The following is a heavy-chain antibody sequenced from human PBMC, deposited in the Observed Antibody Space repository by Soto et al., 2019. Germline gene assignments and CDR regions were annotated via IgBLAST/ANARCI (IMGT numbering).Heavy chain of an antibody. J-gene: IGHJ3*02. V-gene: IGHV4-59*01. CDR3: ARDAPGHCSGGSCSVFDAFDM. CDR2: IYYSGTT. D-gene: IGHD2-15*01. CDR1: GGSISNYY. Sequence: SETLSLTCTVSGGSISNYYWSWIRQPPDKVLEWIGYIYYSGTTNYNPSLKSRVTISVDTSKNQFSLKLSSLSAADTAVYYCARDAPGHCSGGSCSVFDAFDMWGQGTMVT.